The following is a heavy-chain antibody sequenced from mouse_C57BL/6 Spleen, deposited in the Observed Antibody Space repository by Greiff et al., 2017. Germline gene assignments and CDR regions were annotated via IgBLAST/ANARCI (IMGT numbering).Heavy chain of an antibody. V-gene: IGHV5-6*01. D-gene: IGHD2-2*01. CDR1: GFTFSSYG. CDR3: ASKGYDGPWFAY. J-gene: IGHJ3*01. CDR2: ISSGGSYT. Sequence: EVQGVESGGDLVKPGGSLKLSCAASGFTFSSYGMSWVRQTPDKRLEWVATISSGGSYTYYPDSVKGRFTISRDNAKNTLYLQMSSLKSEDTAMYYCASKGYDGPWFAYWGQGTLVTVSA.